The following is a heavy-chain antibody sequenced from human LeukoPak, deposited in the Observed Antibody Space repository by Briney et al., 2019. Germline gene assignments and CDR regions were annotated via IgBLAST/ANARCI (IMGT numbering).Heavy chain of an antibody. J-gene: IGHJ4*02. Sequence: SQTLSLTCAISGDRVSSNSAAWNWIRQSPSRSLEWLGRTYYSSDWYSDYAVSVESRITINADTSKNQFSLQLNSVTPEDTALYYCAREQDYFDYWGQGTLVTVSS. V-gene: IGHV6-1*01. CDR1: GDRVSSNSAA. CDR3: AREQDYFDY. CDR2: TYYSSDWYS.